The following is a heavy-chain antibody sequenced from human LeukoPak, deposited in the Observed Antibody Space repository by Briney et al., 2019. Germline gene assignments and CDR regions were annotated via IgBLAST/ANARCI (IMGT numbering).Heavy chain of an antibody. CDR2: INPNSGGT. J-gene: IGHJ5*02. V-gene: IGHV1-2*02. CDR3: ARAGVIWFGGEGGLNWFDP. D-gene: IGHD3-10*01. CDR1: GYTFTSYD. Sequence: ASVKVSCKASGYTFTSYDINWVRQATGQGLEWMGWINPNSGGTNYAQKFQGRVTMTRDTSISTAYMELSRLRSDDTAVYYCARAGVIWFGGEGGLNWFDPWGQGTLVTVSS.